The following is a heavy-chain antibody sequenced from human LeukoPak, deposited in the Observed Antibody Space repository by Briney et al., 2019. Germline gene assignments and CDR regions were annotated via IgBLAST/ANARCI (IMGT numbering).Heavy chain of an antibody. Sequence: GGSLRLACAASGFTFSSYAMSWVRQAPGKGLEWVSGISANGDTTYYVDSVRGRFTISRDNSKNSVFLQMNSLRDADTAVYYCVKDFWPARDGGGYYSPFEYWGEGTLVTVSS. CDR3: VKDFWPARDGGGYYSPFEY. CDR2: ISANGDTT. CDR1: GFTFSSYA. D-gene: IGHD3-22*01. V-gene: IGHV3-23*01. J-gene: IGHJ4*02.